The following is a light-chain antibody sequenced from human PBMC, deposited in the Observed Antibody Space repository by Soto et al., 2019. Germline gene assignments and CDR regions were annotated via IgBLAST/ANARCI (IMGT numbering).Light chain of an antibody. V-gene: IGKV3-20*01. Sequence: EIVLTQSPGTLSLSPGERATLSCRASQSIHSSNLAWYQQKPGRAPRLLIYGASSRATGIPDRFSGYGSGTDFTLTISTLEPEDFAVYYCQQYGTSPHSERWSFGQGTKVDSK. CDR1: QSIHSSN. CDR2: GAS. J-gene: IGKJ1*01. CDR3: QQYGTSPHSERWS.